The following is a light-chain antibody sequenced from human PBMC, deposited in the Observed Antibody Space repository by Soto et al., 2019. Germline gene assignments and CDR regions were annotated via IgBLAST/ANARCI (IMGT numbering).Light chain of an antibody. CDR2: TNT. CDR1: SSNIGNSY. Sequence: QSVLTQPPSASGTPGQRVTISCSGSSSNIGNSYVYWYQQLPGTAPKLLSYTNTERSSGVPDRFSGSKSGTSASLAISGLRSEDEADYYCAAWDDSLRGWVFGGGTQLHVL. CDR3: AAWDDSLRGWV. V-gene: IGLV1-47*02. J-gene: IGLJ3*02.